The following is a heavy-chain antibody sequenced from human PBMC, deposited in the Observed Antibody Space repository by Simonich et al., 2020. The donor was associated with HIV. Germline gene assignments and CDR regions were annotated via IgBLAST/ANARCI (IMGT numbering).Heavy chain of an antibody. V-gene: IGHV4-34*01. J-gene: IGHJ4*02. CDR2: INHSRST. Sequence: QVQLQQWGAGLLKPSETLSLTCAVYGGSFSGYYWSWIRQPPGKGLEWIGEINHSRSTHYNPSLKSRVTISVDTSKNQFSLKLSSVTAADTAVYYCARGFYQRLYYFDYWGQGTLVTVSS. CDR1: GGSFSGYY. D-gene: IGHD2-2*01. CDR3: ARGFYQRLYYFDY.